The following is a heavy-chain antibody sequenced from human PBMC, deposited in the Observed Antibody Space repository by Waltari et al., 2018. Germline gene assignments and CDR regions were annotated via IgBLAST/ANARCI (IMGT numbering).Heavy chain of an antibody. V-gene: IGHV4-4*02. J-gene: IGHJ4*02. CDR3: ARDRGRGLYLDS. D-gene: IGHD2-15*01. Sequence: QLQLQQSGPGLVKPSESLSLTCAVSGDSMNRNYCWNWVRQPPGKGLEWIGQIHGIGITNYNPSLESRVTVSIDTSNNQFSLKVSYATAADTAVYYCARDRGRGLYLDSWGQGTLVTVSP. CDR2: IHGIGIT. CDR1: GDSMNRNYC.